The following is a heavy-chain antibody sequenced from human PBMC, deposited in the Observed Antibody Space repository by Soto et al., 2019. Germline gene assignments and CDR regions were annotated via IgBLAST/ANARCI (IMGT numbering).Heavy chain of an antibody. CDR3: ARDAVAMDH. CDR2: ISYDGSSK. D-gene: IGHD6-19*01. J-gene: IGHJ4*02. Sequence: QVQLVESGGGVVQPGRSLRLSCAASEFTISSYAMHWVRQAPGKGLEWVAVISYDGSSKYNTDSVKGTFTVSRDKSKNTVYMKMHRLTVEDTAVYYCARDAVAMDHWGQGTMVTVSS. V-gene: IGHV3-30-3*01. CDR1: EFTISSYA.